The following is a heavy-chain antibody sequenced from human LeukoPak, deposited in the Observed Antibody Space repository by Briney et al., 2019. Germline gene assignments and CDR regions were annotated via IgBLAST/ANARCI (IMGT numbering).Heavy chain of an antibody. CDR2: IWYDGSNK. Sequence: GGSLRLSCAASGFTVSSNYMSWVRQAPGKGLEWVAVIWYDGSNKYYADSVKGRFTISRDNSKNTLYLQMNSLRAEDTAVYYCARDLYYDFWSGYHYGMDVWGQGTTVTVSS. V-gene: IGHV3-33*08. CDR3: ARDLYYDFWSGYHYGMDV. J-gene: IGHJ6*02. D-gene: IGHD3-3*01. CDR1: GFTVSSNY.